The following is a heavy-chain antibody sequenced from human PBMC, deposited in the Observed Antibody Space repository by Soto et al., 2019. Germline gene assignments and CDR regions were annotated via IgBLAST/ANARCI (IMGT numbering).Heavy chain of an antibody. D-gene: IGHD3-16*02. CDR2: IYYSGST. CDR3: ARDLSVNYYYGMDV. CDR1: GGSISSGGYY. Sequence: PSETLSLTCTVPGGSISSGGYYWSWIRQHPGKGLEWIGYIYYSGSTYYNPSLKSRVTISVDTSKNQFSLKLSSVTAADTAVYYCARDLSVNYYYGMDVWGQGTTVTVSS. J-gene: IGHJ6*02. V-gene: IGHV4-31*03.